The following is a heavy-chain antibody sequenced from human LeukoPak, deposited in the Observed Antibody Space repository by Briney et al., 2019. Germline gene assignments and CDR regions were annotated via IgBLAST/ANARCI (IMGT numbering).Heavy chain of an antibody. D-gene: IGHD3-3*01. CDR2: IYYSGST. J-gene: IGHJ6*02. V-gene: IGHV4-59*01. CDR3: ASGRITIFGVVPDLYGMDV. CDR1: GGSISSYY. Sequence: SETLSLTCTVSGGSISSYYWSWIRQPPGKGLEWIGYIYYSGSTNYNPSLKSRVTISVDTSKNQFSLKLSSVTAADTAVYYCASGRITIFGVVPDLYGMDVWSQGTTVTVSS.